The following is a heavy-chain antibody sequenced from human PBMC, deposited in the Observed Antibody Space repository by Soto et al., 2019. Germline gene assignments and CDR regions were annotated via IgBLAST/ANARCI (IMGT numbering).Heavy chain of an antibody. CDR2: ISGSGSST. CDR1: GFTFSRYA. J-gene: IGHJ2*01. CDR3: AKGTEPVAGNYFDL. Sequence: EVQLLESGGDLVQPGGSLRLSCVASGFTFSRYAMNWVRQAPGQGLEWVSTISGSGSSTSYADSVKGRFSISRDNPKTTLFLQMNSLRAEDTAVYYCAKGTEPVAGNYFDLWGRGTLVTVSS. V-gene: IGHV3-23*01. D-gene: IGHD6-19*01.